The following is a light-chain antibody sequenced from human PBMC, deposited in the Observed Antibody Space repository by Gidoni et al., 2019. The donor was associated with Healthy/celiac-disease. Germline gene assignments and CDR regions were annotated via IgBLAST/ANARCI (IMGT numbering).Light chain of an antibody. CDR2: RNN. V-gene: IGLV1-47*01. J-gene: IGLJ2*01. Sequence: QSVLTQPPSASGTPGPGVTIPCSGSSSNIGSNYLYWYQQLPGTAPKLLIYRNNQRPSGVPDRFSGSKSGTSASLAISGLRSDDEADYYCAAWDDSLSGVVFGGGTKLTVL. CDR3: AAWDDSLSGVV. CDR1: SSNIGSNY.